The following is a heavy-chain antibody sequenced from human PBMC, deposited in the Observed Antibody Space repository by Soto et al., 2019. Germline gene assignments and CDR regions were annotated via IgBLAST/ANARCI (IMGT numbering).Heavy chain of an antibody. V-gene: IGHV4-59*01. J-gene: IGHJ5*02. D-gene: IGHD2-15*01. Sequence: PSETLSLTCTVSGGSISSYYWNWIRQPPGKGLEWIGYIYYSGSTNYNPSLTSQVTISVDTSKNQFSLKLSSVSAADTAVYYCARGGYCSGGSCYLNWFDPWGQGTLVTVSS. CDR3: ARGGYCSGGSCYLNWFDP. CDR2: IYYSGST. CDR1: GGSISSYY.